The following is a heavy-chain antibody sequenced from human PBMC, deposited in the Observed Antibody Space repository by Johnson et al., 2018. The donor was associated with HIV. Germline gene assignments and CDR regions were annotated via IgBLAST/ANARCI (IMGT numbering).Heavy chain of an antibody. V-gene: IGHV3-53*01. CDR3: AREVNRALDI. Sequence: VHLVESGGGLIQPGASLRLSCAASGFTVSSKYMSWFRQAPGTGLERVSFIYSGRSTYYTDSVQGRFTITRDNSKNTLYLQLNSLRAEDTAGYYCAREVNRALDIWGQGTMVTVSA. J-gene: IGHJ3*02. CDR1: GFTVSSKY. CDR2: IYSGRST.